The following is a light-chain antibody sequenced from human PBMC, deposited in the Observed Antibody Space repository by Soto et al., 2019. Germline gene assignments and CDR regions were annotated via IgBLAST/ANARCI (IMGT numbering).Light chain of an antibody. J-gene: IGKJ1*01. Sequence: EILLTQSPCTLSLAPGERATLSCRASPSVPCSYLAWFQQKPGQAPRLLIYGASSRPTGIPERFSGSGSGTDITLIISLLKPEDSELYYWQQHGYAPWTFGQGTKVDIK. CDR2: GAS. CDR3: QQHGYAPWT. V-gene: IGKV3-20*01. CDR1: PSVPCSY.